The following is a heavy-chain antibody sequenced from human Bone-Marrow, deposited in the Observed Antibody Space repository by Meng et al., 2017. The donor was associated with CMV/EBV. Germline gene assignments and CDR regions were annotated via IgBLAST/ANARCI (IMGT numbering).Heavy chain of an antibody. D-gene: IGHD1-26*01. CDR3: ARISAAEGNNWFDP. CDR2: IIPILGIA. Sequence: SVKVSCKASGGTFSSYAISWVRQAPGQGLEWMGGIIPILGIANYAQKFQGRVTITADKSTSTAYMELSSLRSEDTAVYYCARISAAEGNNWFDPWGQGTLVTVYS. J-gene: IGHJ5*02. V-gene: IGHV1-69*10. CDR1: GGTFSSYA.